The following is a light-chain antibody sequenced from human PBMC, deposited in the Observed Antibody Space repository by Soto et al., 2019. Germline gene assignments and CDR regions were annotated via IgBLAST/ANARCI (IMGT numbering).Light chain of an antibody. V-gene: IGLV2-8*01. Sequence: QSALTSPPPASGSPGQSVTISCSGTSSDVGAYDYVSWYQQHPGQATRLMIYEITNRPSGVLDRFPGSKSGNTASLTVSGLQAEDEADYDCSSFASSNSFTYVFGSGTKVTVL. CDR2: EIT. CDR1: SSDVGAYDY. J-gene: IGLJ1*01. CDR3: SSFASSNSFTYV.